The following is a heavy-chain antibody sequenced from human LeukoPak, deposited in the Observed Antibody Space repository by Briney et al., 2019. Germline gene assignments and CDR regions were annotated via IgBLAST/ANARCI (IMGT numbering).Heavy chain of an antibody. CDR2: ISSSGGYT. V-gene: IGHV3-23*01. D-gene: IGHD1-1*01. J-gene: IGHJ6*03. Sequence: GGSLRLSCAASGFTFSNYAMTWVRQAPGKGLEWVSAISSSGGYTYYADSVKGRFTISRDNSKNTLYLQMNSLRAEDTAVYYCARDGPTGTTLYYYMDVWGKGTTVTVSS. CDR1: GFTFSNYA. CDR3: ARDGPTGTTLYYYMDV.